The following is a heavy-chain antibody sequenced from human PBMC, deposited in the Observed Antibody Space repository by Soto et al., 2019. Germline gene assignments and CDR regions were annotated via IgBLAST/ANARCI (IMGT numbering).Heavy chain of an antibody. J-gene: IGHJ4*02. Sequence: SGPTLVNPTQTLTLTCTFSGFSLSTSGVGVGRIRQPPGKALEWLTLIYWNDDKRYSPSLKSRLTITKDTSKNQVVLTMTNMDPVDTATYYCAHGGPAASLDFWGQGTLVTVSS. CDR3: AHGGPAASLDF. D-gene: IGHD6-13*01. CDR1: GFSLSTSGVG. V-gene: IGHV2-5*01. CDR2: IYWNDDK.